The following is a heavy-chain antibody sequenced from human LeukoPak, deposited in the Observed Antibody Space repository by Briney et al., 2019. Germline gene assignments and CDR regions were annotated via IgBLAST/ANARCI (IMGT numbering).Heavy chain of an antibody. V-gene: IGHV3-30-3*01. D-gene: IGHD6-13*01. CDR3: ARDSDHSSSWYEFDY. CDR2: ITYDGSNK. J-gene: IGHJ4*02. Sequence: GGSLRLSCAASGFTFSSYAMHWVRQAPGKGLEWVAIITYDGSNKYYADSVKGRFTISRDNSKNTLYLQMNSLRAEDTAVYYCARDSDHSSSWYEFDYWGQGTLVTVSS. CDR1: GFTFSSYA.